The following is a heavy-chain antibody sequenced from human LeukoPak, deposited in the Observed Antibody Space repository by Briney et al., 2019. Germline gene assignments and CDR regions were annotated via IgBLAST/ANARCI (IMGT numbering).Heavy chain of an antibody. CDR3: ASHTVWVGYD. D-gene: IGHD5-12*01. J-gene: IGHJ4*02. CDR1: GDSISSSSSY. CDR2: IYYSGST. V-gene: IGHV4-39*01. Sequence: PSETLSLTCTVSGDSISSSSSYWGWIRQPPGKGLEWIGSIYYSGSTYYNPSLKSRVTISVDTSKSQFSLKLNSVTAADTAVYYCASHTVWVGYDWGQGTLVTVSS.